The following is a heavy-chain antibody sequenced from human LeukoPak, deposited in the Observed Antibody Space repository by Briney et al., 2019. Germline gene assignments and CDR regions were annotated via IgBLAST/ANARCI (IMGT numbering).Heavy chain of an antibody. J-gene: IGHJ4*02. Sequence: GGSLRLSCAASGFSFDNYGMTWVRQAPGKALEWVSGLNWNGKNTGYADSVKGRFTISRDNAKNSLYLQMNSLRAEDTAVYYCARGSRYSSSWYLTPADYWGQGTLVTVSS. V-gene: IGHV3-20*04. CDR2: LNWNGKNT. CDR1: GFSFDNYG. D-gene: IGHD6-13*01. CDR3: ARGSRYSSSWYLTPADY.